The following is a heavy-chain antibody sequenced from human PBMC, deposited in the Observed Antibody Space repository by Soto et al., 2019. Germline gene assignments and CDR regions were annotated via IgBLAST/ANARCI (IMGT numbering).Heavy chain of an antibody. CDR2: ISSSSSTI. V-gene: IGHV3-48*01. CDR1: GFTFSSYS. D-gene: IGHD3-22*01. CDR3: ASDYYDSSGYSAPFDY. Sequence: GGSLRLSCAASGFTFSSYSMNWVRQAPGKGLEWVSYISSSSSTIYYADSVKGRFTISRDNAKNSLYLQMNSLRAEDTAVYYCASDYYDSSGYSAPFDYWGQGTLVTVSS. J-gene: IGHJ4*02.